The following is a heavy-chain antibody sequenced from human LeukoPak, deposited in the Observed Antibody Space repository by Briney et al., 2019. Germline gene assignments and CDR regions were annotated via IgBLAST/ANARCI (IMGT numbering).Heavy chain of an antibody. V-gene: IGHV4-34*01. CDR3: ASSGFSRYYDFWSGYYRSSANGYYFDY. J-gene: IGHJ4*02. CDR2: INHSGST. Sequence: SETLSLTCAVYGGSFSGYYWSWIRQPPGKGLEWIGEINHSGSTNYNPSLKSRVTISVDTSKNQFSLKLSSVTAADTAVYYCASSGFSRYYDFWSGYYRSSANGYYFDYWGQGTLVTVSS. CDR1: GGSFSGYY. D-gene: IGHD3-3*01.